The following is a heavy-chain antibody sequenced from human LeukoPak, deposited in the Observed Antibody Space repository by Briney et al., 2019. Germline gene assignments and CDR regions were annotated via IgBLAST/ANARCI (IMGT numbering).Heavy chain of an antibody. V-gene: IGHV4-4*07. Sequence: SETLSLTCTVSGGSISSYYWSWIRQPAGKGLEWIGRIYTSGSTNYNPSLKSRVTMSVDTSKNQFSLKLSSVTAADTAEYYCAVGATTWVSRYFDYWGQGTLVTVSS. D-gene: IGHD1-26*01. J-gene: IGHJ4*02. CDR1: GGSISSYY. CDR3: AVGATTWVSRYFDY. CDR2: IYTSGST.